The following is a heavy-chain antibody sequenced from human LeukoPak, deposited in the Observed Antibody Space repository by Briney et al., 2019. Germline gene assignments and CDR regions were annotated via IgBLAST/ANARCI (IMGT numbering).Heavy chain of an antibody. CDR1: GGSFSGYY. Sequence: SETLSLTCAVYGGSFSGYYWSWIRQPPGKGLEWIGEINHSGSTNYNPSLKSRVTISVDTSKNQFSLKLSSVTAADTAVYYCARGGGIAVAGLDYWCQGTLVTVSS. V-gene: IGHV4-34*01. CDR3: ARGGGIAVAGLDY. D-gene: IGHD6-19*01. J-gene: IGHJ4*02. CDR2: INHSGST.